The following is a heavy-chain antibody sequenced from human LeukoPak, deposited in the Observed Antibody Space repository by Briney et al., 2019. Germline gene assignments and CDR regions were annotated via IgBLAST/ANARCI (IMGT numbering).Heavy chain of an antibody. D-gene: IGHD6-19*01. V-gene: IGHV1-2*02. J-gene: IGHJ4*02. CDR1: GGTFSSYA. CDR2: INPNSGGT. CDR3: ARSSSDHRLTRY. Sequence: ASVKVSCKASGGTFSSYAISWVRQAPGQGLEWMGWINPNSGGTNYAQKFQGRVTMTRDTSISTAYMELSRLRSDDTAVYYCARSSSDHRLTRYWGQGTLVTVSS.